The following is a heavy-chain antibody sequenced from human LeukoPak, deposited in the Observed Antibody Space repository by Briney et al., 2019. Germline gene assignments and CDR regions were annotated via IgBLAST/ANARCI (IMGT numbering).Heavy chain of an antibody. D-gene: IGHD3-22*01. V-gene: IGHV4-34*01. CDR3: ARVYDSSGYFDY. J-gene: IGHJ4*02. CDR1: GGSFNGYY. CDR2: INHSGST. Sequence: SETLSLTCAVYGGSFNGYYWNWIRQSPGKGLEWIGEINHSGSTNYNPSLKSRVTMSVDTSKNQFSLKLSSVTPADTAVYYCARVYDSSGYFDYWGQGTLVTVSS.